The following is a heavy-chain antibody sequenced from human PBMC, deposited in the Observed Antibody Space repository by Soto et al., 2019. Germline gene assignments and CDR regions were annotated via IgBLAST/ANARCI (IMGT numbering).Heavy chain of an antibody. CDR3: FTDRELRPAY. V-gene: IGHV3-15*07. CDR1: GFTFNDAW. J-gene: IGHJ4*02. CDR2: FKSKIDGGTI. Sequence: GGSLRLSCAASGFTFNDAWMNWARQAPGKGLEWVGLFKSKIDGGTIHYAAPLKGRFTISRDDSKNMFYLQMNSLKVEDTAVYYCFTDRELRPAYWGQGTLVTVSS. D-gene: IGHD3-16*01.